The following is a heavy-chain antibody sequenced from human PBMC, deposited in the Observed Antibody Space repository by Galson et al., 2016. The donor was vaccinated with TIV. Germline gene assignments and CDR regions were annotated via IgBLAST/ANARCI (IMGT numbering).Heavy chain of an antibody. D-gene: IGHD2-2*01. CDR2: INPSDGTT. J-gene: IGHJ5*02. CDR1: GYTFSKYY. Sequence: SVKVSCKASGYTFSKYYMHWVRQTPGQGLEWMGIINPSDGTTVYAQSFQGRVTMTRDTSTSTVYMELSSLTSEDTAVYYCARSWSVVAPNWVDPWGQGTLVTVSS. CDR3: ARSWSVVAPNWVDP. V-gene: IGHV1-46*01.